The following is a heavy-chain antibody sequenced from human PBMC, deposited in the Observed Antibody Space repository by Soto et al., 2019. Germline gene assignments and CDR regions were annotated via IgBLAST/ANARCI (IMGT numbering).Heavy chain of an antibody. CDR3: AREFGDTGWFDP. CDR1: GFTFSDYN. Sequence: GGSLRLSCAASGFTFSDYNMNWIRQAPGKGLEWVSYISSTGSTISYPDSLTGRFTISRDNSKNSLYLEMYSLRADDTAVYYCAREFGDTGWFDPWGQGTLVTVSS. CDR2: ISSTGSTI. D-gene: IGHD2-21*01. V-gene: IGHV3-11*01. J-gene: IGHJ5*02.